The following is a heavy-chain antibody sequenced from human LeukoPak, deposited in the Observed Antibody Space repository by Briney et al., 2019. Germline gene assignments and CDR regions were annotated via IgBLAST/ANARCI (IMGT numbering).Heavy chain of an antibody. CDR1: GYTFTGYY. V-gene: IGHV1-46*01. D-gene: IGHD4-17*01. Sequence: GASVKVSCKASGYTFTGYYMHWVRQAPGQGLEWMGIINPSGGSTSYAQKFQGRVTMTRDTSTSTVYMELSSLRSEDTAVYYCARGAYGDYRDYYYYVDVWGKGTTVTVSS. CDR3: ARGAYGDYRDYYYYVDV. CDR2: INPSGGST. J-gene: IGHJ6*03.